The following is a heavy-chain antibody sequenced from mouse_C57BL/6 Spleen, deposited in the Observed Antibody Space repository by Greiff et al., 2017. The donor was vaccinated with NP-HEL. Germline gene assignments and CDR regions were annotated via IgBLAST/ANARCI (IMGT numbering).Heavy chain of an antibody. V-gene: IGHV2-9-1*01. CDR1: GFSLTSYA. D-gene: IGHD1-1*01. J-gene: IGHJ2*01. CDR2: IWTGGGT. CDR3: ASTNYYGSSLYFDY. Sequence: LMAPSQSLSITCTVSGFSLTSYAISWVRQPPGKGLEWLGVIWTGGGTNYNSALKSRLSISKDNSKSQVFLKMKSLQTDDTARYYCASTNYYGSSLYFDYWGKGTTHTDSS.